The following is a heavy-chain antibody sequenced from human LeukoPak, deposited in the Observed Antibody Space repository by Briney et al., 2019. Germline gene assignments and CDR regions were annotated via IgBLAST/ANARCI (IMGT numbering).Heavy chain of an antibody. J-gene: IGHJ4*02. Sequence: SETLSLTCIVSGSISSYYWTWIRQPPGKGLEWIGHSYFTGNPNYNPSLKSRVTISVDTSKNQFSLKLSSVTAADTAVYYCARAGHCSSTSCYTGGYYFDYWGQGTLVTVSS. CDR2: SYFTGNP. CDR1: GSISSYY. V-gene: IGHV4-59*12. CDR3: ARAGHCSSTSCYTGGYYFDY. D-gene: IGHD2-2*02.